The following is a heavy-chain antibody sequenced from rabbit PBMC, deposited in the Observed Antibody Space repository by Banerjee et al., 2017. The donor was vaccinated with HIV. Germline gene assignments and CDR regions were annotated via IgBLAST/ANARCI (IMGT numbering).Heavy chain of an antibody. D-gene: IGHD8-1*01. CDR2: IYVGSSSTT. CDR1: GFSFSSSYC. V-gene: IGHV1S45*01. CDR3: ARRGAGSGDYAL. J-gene: IGHJ4*01. Sequence: QEQLVESGGGLVQPEGSLTLTCTASGFSFSSSYCMCWVRQAPGKGLEWIACIYVGSSSTTYYASWAKGRFTISKTSSTTVTLQMTSLTVADTATYFCARRGAGSGDYALWGPGTLVTVS.